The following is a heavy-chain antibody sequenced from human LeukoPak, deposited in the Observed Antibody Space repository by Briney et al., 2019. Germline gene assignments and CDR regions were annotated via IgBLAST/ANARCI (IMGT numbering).Heavy chain of an antibody. CDR3: GRHEVGFCNGGSCPYYFDY. D-gene: IGHD2-15*01. CDR2: IYYSGGA. Sequence: SETPSLTCTVSVGSISSTHGSCIRQPPGKGLEWIGYIYYSGGANYNPSLKSRVTISVGTSKNQFSLKLSSVTAADTAVYYCGRHEVGFCNGGSCPYYFDYWGQGTLVTVSS. J-gene: IGHJ4*02. V-gene: IGHV4-59*08. CDR1: VGSISSTH.